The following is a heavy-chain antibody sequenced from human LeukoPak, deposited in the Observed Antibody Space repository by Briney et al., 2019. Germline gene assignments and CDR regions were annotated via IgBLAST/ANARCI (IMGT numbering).Heavy chain of an antibody. D-gene: IGHD3-16*01. CDR1: GFTFSSNH. CDR3: ARGLYDYDY. Sequence: PGGSLRLSCAASGFTFSSNHMSWVRQAPGKGLEWVSVIYSGGSTYYADSVKGRFTISRDNSKNTLYLQMNSLRAEDTAVYYCARGLYDYDYWGQGTLVTVSS. CDR2: IYSGGST. V-gene: IGHV3-53*05. J-gene: IGHJ4*02.